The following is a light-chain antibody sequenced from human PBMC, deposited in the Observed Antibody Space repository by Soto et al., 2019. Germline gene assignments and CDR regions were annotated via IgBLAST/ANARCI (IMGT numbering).Light chain of an antibody. Sequence: QSALTQPASVSGSPGQSITISCTGTSSDVGGYNYVSWYQQHPGKAPKLISYDVSNRPSGVSNRFSGSKSGNTASLTISGLQAEDEDDYYCSSYTSSNTLHVLFGGGTKLTVL. CDR2: DVS. V-gene: IGLV2-14*01. J-gene: IGLJ2*01. CDR3: SSYTSSNTLHVL. CDR1: SSDVGGYNY.